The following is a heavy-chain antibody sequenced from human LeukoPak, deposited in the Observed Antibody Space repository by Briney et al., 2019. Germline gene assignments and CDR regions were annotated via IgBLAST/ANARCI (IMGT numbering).Heavy chain of an antibody. Sequence: GGSLRLSCAASGFTFSSYSMNWVRQAPAKGLEWVSSISSSSSYIYYTDSVKGRFTISRDNAKNSLYLQMNSLRAEDTAVYYCARDGTYTMMGTNWGQGTLVTVSS. CDR3: ARDGTYTMMGTN. CDR2: ISSSSSYI. CDR1: GFTFSSYS. J-gene: IGHJ4*02. D-gene: IGHD3-22*01. V-gene: IGHV3-21*01.